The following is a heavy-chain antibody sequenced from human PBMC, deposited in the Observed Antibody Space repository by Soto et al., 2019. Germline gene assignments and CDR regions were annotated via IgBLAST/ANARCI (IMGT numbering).Heavy chain of an antibody. V-gene: IGHV4-34*01. CDR2: INHSGST. CDR1: GGSFSGYY. Sequence: SETLSLTCAVYGGSFSGYYWSWIRQPPGKGLEWIGEINHSGSTNYNPSLKSRVTISVDTSKNQFSLKLSSVTAADTAVYYCARGRGGPYCTNGVCNTIGYYYYMDVWGKGTTVTVSS. D-gene: IGHD2-8*01. J-gene: IGHJ6*03. CDR3: ARGRGGPYCTNGVCNTIGYYYYMDV.